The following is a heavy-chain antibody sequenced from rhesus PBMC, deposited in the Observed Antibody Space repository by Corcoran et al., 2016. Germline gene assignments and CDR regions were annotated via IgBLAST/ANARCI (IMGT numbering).Heavy chain of an antibody. CDR2: IYANSLTT. D-gene: IGHD3-34*01. V-gene: IGHV4S9*01. J-gene: IGHJ5-1*01. Sequence: QVRLQESGPGLVKSSETLSLTCAVSGGSMSESSFWTWFRQPPGEGLGWIGNIYANSLTTYNPSLKSRVTISKDTSNNQFFLKVTSVTAADTAVYYCASPFERGRFEVWGAGILVTVSS. CDR1: GGSMSESSF. CDR3: ASPFERGRFEV.